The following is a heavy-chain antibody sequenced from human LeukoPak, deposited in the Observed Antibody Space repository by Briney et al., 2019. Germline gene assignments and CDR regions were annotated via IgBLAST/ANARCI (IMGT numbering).Heavy chain of an antibody. CDR2: IHYSGST. CDR3: ARGYDGSGYYYRNWYFDL. Sequence: SETLSLTCTVSGASVNGASVTTYYWSWIRQPPGKGLVWIGYIHYSGSTSYSPSLKSRVTISGDRSKNQFSLKLSSVTAADTAVYYCARGYDGSGYYYRNWYFDLWGRGTLVTVSS. V-gene: IGHV4-61*01. CDR1: GASVNGASVTTYY. D-gene: IGHD3-22*01. J-gene: IGHJ2*01.